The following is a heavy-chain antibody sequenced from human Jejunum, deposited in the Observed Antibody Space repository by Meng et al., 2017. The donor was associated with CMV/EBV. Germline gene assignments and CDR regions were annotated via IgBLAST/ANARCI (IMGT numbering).Heavy chain of an antibody. CDR2: ISAYNGNT. V-gene: IGHV1-18*01. J-gene: IGHJ4*02. CDR3: ARDPSNTSGRYAYFDY. D-gene: IGHD6-19*01. CDR1: GYIFNDYV. Sequence: VQLVPAGAEVKKPGGSVKFSFMASGYIFNDYVVSWVRQAPGQGPEWMGWISAYNGNTNYAQNFQGRFTMTTDTSTSTAYMELRSLRSDDTAVYYCARDPSNTSGRYAYFDYWGQGTLVTVSS.